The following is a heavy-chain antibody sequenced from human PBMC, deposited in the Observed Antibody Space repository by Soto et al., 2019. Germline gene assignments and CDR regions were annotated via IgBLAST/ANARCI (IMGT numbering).Heavy chain of an antibody. J-gene: IGHJ4*02. Sequence: QVQLVQSGAEVKKPGASVKVSCKASGYTFTSYGISWVRQAPGQGLEWMGWISAYNGNTNYAQKLQGRVTMTRDTSASTAYMERRSLRSHDTAVYYCARHRGVSGSCTPFDYWGEGTLVTVS. V-gene: IGHV1-18*01. CDR1: GYTFTSYG. CDR3: ARHRGVSGSCTPFDY. CDR2: ISAYNGNT. D-gene: IGHD2-15*01.